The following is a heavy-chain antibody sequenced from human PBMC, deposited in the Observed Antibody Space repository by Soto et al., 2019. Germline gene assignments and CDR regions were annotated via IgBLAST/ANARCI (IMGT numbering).Heavy chain of an antibody. Sequence: GASVKVSCKASGYTFNNYYIHWVRQAPGQGLEWIGWINPITGDTTYAQKFQGRVTVTTDSSFETASMELTSRSPDDTADLYCGRDLIYDVLTGLYYYFGIDVWGQGTTVTVSS. V-gene: IGHV1-2*02. J-gene: IGHJ6*02. CDR3: GRDLIYDVLTGLYYYFGIDV. CDR2: INPITGDT. D-gene: IGHD3-9*01. CDR1: GYTFNNYY.